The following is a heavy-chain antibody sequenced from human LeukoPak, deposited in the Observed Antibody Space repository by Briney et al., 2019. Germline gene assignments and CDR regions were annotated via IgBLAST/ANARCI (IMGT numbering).Heavy chain of an antibody. J-gene: IGHJ5*02. CDR3: APCSSSSCSRGNWFDP. Sequence: GGSLRLSCAASGFTFNNYSMNWVPDAPGKGLEWGSYISSSSKTIYYADSVKGRFTISRDNAKNSLYLQMNSPSAEDRAVYYCAPCSSSSCSRGNWFDPWGQGTLVTVSS. CDR2: ISSSSKTI. CDR1: GFTFNNYS. V-gene: IGHV3-48*01. D-gene: IGHD2-2*01.